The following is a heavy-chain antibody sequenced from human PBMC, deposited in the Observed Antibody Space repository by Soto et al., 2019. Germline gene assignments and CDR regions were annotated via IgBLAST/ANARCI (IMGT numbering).Heavy chain of an antibody. V-gene: IGHV3-48*01. D-gene: IGHD3-22*01. CDR2: IRRHTSVT. J-gene: IGHJ5*02. Sequence: EVKLVASGGMLVQPGGSLRLSCAASGLTLSTSSMNWVRQAPGKGLEWISYIRRHTSVTAYADSVKGRFTISRDSAKNSLYLQMDSLRVEDTAVYYCGKIAASGYYTVDRWGQGPVVTV. CDR3: GKIAASGYYTVDR. CDR1: GLTLSTSS.